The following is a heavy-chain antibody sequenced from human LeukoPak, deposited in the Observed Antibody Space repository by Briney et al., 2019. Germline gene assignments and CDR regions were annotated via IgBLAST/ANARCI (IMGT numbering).Heavy chain of an antibody. V-gene: IGHV4-34*01. CDR2: INHSGST. CDR1: GGSFSGYY. J-gene: IGHJ4*02. CDR3: ARGGIYRVWFGESSPTYYFDY. Sequence: KSSETLSLTCAVYGGSFSGYYWSWIGQPPGKGLEWIGEINHSGSTNYNPSLKSRVTISVDTSKNQFSLKLSSVTAADTAVYYCARGGIYRVWFGESSPTYYFDYWGQGTLVTVSS. D-gene: IGHD3-10*01.